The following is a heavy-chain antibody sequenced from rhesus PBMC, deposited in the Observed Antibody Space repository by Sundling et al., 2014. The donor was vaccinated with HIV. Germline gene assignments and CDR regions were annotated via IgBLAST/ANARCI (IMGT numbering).Heavy chain of an antibody. Sequence: EVQLVESGGGLVQPGGSLRLSCVASGFTFSDYAVDWVRQAPGKGLEWVGFIKSKDFGGTAEYAASVKGRFTISRADSQNTAYLQMTSLRTEDTAVYYCKTVAAAAHDYWGQGVLVTVSS. D-gene: IGHD6-31*01. V-gene: IGHV3-153*02. CDR1: GFTFSDYA. CDR2: IKSKDFGGTA. CDR3: KTVAAAAHDY. J-gene: IGHJ4*01.